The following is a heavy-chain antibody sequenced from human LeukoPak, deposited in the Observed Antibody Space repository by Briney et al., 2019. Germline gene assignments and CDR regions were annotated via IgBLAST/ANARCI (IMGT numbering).Heavy chain of an antibody. CDR2: IKSKTDGGTT. CDR1: GFTFSNAW. Sequence: RPGRSLRPSCAAYGFTFSNAWMSWVRQAPGKGLEWVGCIKSKTDGGTTDYAAPVKGRFTISRDDSKNTLYLQMNSLQTEDTAVYYCTTVKPFDYWGQGTLVTVSS. V-gene: IGHV3-15*01. CDR3: TTVKPFDY. J-gene: IGHJ4*02.